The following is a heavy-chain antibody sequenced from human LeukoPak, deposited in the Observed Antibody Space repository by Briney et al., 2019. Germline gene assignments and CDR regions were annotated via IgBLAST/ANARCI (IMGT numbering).Heavy chain of an antibody. J-gene: IGHJ4*02. Sequence: ASVKVSCKASGYTFTGYYMHWVRQAPGQGLEWMGWINPNSGGTNYAQKFQGRVTMTKDTSISTAYMELSRLRSDDTAVYYCARLSTVTTSFDYWGQGTLVTVSS. CDR3: ARLSTVTTSFDY. CDR1: GYTFTGYY. D-gene: IGHD4-17*01. CDR2: INPNSGGT. V-gene: IGHV1-2*02.